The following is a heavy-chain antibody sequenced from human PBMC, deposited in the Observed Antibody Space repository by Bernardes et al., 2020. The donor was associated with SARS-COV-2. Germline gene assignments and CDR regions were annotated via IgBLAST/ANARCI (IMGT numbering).Heavy chain of an antibody. CDR3: ARDRFPGTVTTTTVDY. D-gene: IGHD4-4*01. Sequence: GGSLRLSCAASGFTFSSYWMSWVRQAPGKGLEWVANIKQDGSEKYYVDSVKGRFTISRDNAKNSLYLQMNSLRAEDTAVYYCARDRFPGTVTTTTVDYWGQGTLVTVSS. J-gene: IGHJ4*02. V-gene: IGHV3-7*01. CDR2: IKQDGSEK. CDR1: GFTFSSYW.